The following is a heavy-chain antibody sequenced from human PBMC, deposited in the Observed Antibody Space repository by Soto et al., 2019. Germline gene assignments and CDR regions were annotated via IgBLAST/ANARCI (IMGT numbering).Heavy chain of an antibody. CDR3: ARLVATIRELWYFDY. Sequence: ASETLSLTCTVSGGSISSYYWSWIRQPPGKGLEWIGYIYYSGSTNYNPSLKSRVTISVDTSKNQFSLKLSSVTAADTAVYYCARLVATIRELWYFDYWGQGTLVTVSS. J-gene: IGHJ4*02. D-gene: IGHD5-12*01. CDR2: IYYSGST. CDR1: GGSISSYY. V-gene: IGHV4-59*08.